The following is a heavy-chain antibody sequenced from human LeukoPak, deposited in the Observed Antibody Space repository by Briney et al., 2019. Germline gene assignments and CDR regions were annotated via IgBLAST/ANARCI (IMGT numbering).Heavy chain of an antibody. J-gene: IGHJ4*02. D-gene: IGHD1-1*01. CDR1: GFTFSSYS. CDR2: ISSGSSTI. CDR3: ARARNEDY. Sequence: GGSLRLSCAASGFTFSSYSMNWVRQAPGKGLEWVSYISSGSSTIYYADSVRGRFTISRDNAKNSLYLQVNSLRAEDTAVYYCARARNEDYWGQGTLVTVSS. V-gene: IGHV3-48*01.